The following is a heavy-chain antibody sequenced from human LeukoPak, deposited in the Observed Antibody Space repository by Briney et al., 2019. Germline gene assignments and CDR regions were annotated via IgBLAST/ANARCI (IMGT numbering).Heavy chain of an antibody. CDR1: GFTFSSYG. Sequence: PRGSLRLSCAASGFTFSSYGIHWVRQAPGKGLEWVAFIRFDGSKEYYADSVKGRFTISRDNSENTLYLQMNSLRAEDTAVYYCAKETGILTYTYGPDYWGQGTLVTVSS. V-gene: IGHV3-30*02. D-gene: IGHD5-18*01. CDR2: IRFDGSKE. CDR3: AKETGILTYTYGPDY. J-gene: IGHJ4*02.